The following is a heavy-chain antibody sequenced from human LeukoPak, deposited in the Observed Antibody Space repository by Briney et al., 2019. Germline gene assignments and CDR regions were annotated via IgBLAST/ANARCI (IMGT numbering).Heavy chain of an antibody. D-gene: IGHD5-12*01. V-gene: IGHV4-30-4*01. CDR1: GGSISSGDYY. CDR2: IYYSGST. J-gene: IGHJ6*02. Sequence: PSETLSLTCTVSGGSISSGDYYWGWIRQPPGKGLEWIGYIYYSGSTYYNPSLKSRVTISVDASKNQFSLKLSSVTAADTAVYYCAREIVATNREYYYYYYGMDVWGQGTTVTVSS. CDR3: AREIVATNREYYYYYYGMDV.